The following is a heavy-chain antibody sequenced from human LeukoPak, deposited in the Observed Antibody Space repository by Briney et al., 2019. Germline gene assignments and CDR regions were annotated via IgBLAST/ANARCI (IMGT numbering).Heavy chain of an antibody. CDR3: SRGILRDYYDSSGFYHRGGVGY. CDR1: GDSINSFY. V-gene: IGHV4-4*07. Sequence: PSETLSLTCTVSGDSINSFYWSWIRQPAGKGLEWIGRIYTSGSTNYSPSLKSRVTMSVDTSKNQFSLRLSSVTAADTAVYFCSRGILRDYYDSSGFYHRGGVGYWGQGTLVTVSS. D-gene: IGHD3-22*01. CDR2: IYTSGST. J-gene: IGHJ4*02.